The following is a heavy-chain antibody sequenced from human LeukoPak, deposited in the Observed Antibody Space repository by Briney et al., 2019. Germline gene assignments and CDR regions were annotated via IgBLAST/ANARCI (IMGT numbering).Heavy chain of an antibody. CDR1: GFTFRSYS. V-gene: IGHV3-21*01. D-gene: IGHD3-22*01. J-gene: IGHJ4*02. CDR3: ATTYYYDSSGYYFPDHFDY. Sequence: GGSLRLSCAASGFTFRSYSMNWVRQAPGKGLEWVSSISSSSSYIYYADSVKGRFTISRDNAKNSLYLQMNRLRAEDTAVYYCATTYYYDSSGYYFPDHFDYWGQGTLVTVSS. CDR2: ISSSSSYI.